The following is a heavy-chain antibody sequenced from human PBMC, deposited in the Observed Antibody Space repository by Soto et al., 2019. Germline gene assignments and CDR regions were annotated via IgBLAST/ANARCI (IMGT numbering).Heavy chain of an antibody. CDR3: GKGPLPSFQPHSFDY. J-gene: IGHJ4*02. V-gene: IGHV4-34*01. Sequence: SETLSLTCAVYVGSFSDYYWSWIRQTPGKGLEWIGEINHGGSTNYNPSLESRVTISIDTSKHQFSLRLSSVTAADTALYYCGKGPLPSFQPHSFDYWGQGTPVTVSS. D-gene: IGHD2-2*01. CDR2: INHGGST. CDR1: VGSFSDYY.